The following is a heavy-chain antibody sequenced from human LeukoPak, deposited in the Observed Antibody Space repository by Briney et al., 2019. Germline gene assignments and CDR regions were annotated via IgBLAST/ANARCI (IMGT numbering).Heavy chain of an antibody. V-gene: IGHV3-11*04. Sequence: GGSLRLSCAVSGFIFNIYYMSWLRQAPGKGLEWISYIGLNGYPLDYADSVKGRFTISRDNAKNSLYLDMNSLRDEDTAVYYCARKDFSSGSFNYWGQGTLVTVSS. CDR3: ARKDFSSGSFNY. CDR2: IGLNGYPL. J-gene: IGHJ4*02. CDR1: GFIFNIYY. D-gene: IGHD3-22*01.